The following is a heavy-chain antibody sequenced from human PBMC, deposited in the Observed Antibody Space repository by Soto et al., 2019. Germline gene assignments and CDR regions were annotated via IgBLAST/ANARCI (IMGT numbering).Heavy chain of an antibody. CDR2: IIPILGTA. CDR3: ARAATESYSSSWYPWFDP. D-gene: IGHD6-13*01. CDR1: GGTFSSYA. V-gene: IGHV1-69*13. Sequence: SVKVSCKASGGTFSSYAISWVRQAPGQGLEWMGGIIPILGTANYAQKFQGRVTITADESTSTAYMELSSLRSEDTAVYYCARAATESYSSSWYPWFDPWGQGTLVTVSS. J-gene: IGHJ5*02.